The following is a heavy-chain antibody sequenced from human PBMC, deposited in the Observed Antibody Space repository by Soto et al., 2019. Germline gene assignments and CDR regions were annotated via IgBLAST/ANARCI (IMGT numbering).Heavy chain of an antibody. D-gene: IGHD2-15*01. CDR3: AKGREVVATTRSSFDY. V-gene: IGHV3-23*01. CDR1: GFTFSSYA. J-gene: IGHJ4*02. Sequence: EVQLLESGGGLVQPGGSLRLSCAASGFTFSSYAMNWVRQAPGKGLEWVSGISGSGSSTYYTDSVKGRFTISRDNSKNTLYLQMNSLRAEDTAVYYCAKGREVVATTRSSFDYWGQGTQVTVSS. CDR2: ISGSGSST.